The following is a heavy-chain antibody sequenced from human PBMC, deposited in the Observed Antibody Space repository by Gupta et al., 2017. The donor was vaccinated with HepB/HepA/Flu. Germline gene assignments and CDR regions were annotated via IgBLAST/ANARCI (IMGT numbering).Heavy chain of an antibody. CDR1: GGTFSSYA. V-gene: IGHV1-69*06. CDR3: ATIEAAARPYYYYMDV. CDR2: IIPIFGTA. D-gene: IGHD6-6*01. J-gene: IGHJ6*03. Sequence: QVQLVQSGAEVKEPGSSVKVSCKASGGTFSSYAISWVRQAPGQGLEWMGGIIPIFGTANYAQKFQGRVTITADKSTSTAYMELSSLRSEDTAVYYCATIEAAARPYYYYMDVWGKGTTVTVSS.